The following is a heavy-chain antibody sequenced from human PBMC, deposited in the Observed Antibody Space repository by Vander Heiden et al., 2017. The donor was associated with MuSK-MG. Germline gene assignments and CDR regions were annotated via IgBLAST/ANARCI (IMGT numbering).Heavy chain of an antibody. CDR2: IYCSGRT. CDR3: DAGGNSDIDY. CDR1: GGSISSGGYY. D-gene: IGHD2-21*02. J-gene: IGHJ4*02. V-gene: IGHV4-39*01. Sequence: QLQLQASGTGLVMPSETLSLTCTVPGGSISSGGYYWGWSRQPPGKGLEWIGSIYCSGRTYYNPSLKSRVTISVDTSKNQFSLKLSSVTAADTAVYDRDAGGNSDIDYWGQGTLVTVSS.